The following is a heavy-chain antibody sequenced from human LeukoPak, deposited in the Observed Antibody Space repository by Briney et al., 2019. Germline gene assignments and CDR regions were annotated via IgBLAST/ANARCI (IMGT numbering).Heavy chain of an antibody. J-gene: IGHJ4*02. CDR2: IKSKTGGGTT. Sequence: GGSLRLSCAASGFTFSNAWMNWVRQAPGKGLEWVGRIKSKTGGGTTDYAAPVKGRFTISRDDSKNTLYLQMNSLKTEDTAVYYCTTLVGATTGWGQGTPVTVSS. CDR3: TTLVGATTG. V-gene: IGHV3-15*07. CDR1: GFTFSNAW. D-gene: IGHD1-26*01.